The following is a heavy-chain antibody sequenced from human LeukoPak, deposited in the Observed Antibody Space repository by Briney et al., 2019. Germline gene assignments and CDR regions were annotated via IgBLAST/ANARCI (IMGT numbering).Heavy chain of an antibody. CDR2: LSTETDNT. V-gene: IGHV3-23*01. CDR1: GVTFSRG. CDR3: ARSPGRWFHDH. D-gene: IGHD3-10*01. J-gene: IGHJ1*01. Sequence: WGSLRLSCAASGVTFSRGMSWVRQAPGKGLEWVSSLSTETDNTYYAVSVKGRFTISRDISKNTLYLQMNSLSGEDTAVYYCARSPGRWFHDHWGQGTLVAVSS.